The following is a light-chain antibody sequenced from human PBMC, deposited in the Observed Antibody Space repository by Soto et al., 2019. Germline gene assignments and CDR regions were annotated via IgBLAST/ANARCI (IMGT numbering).Light chain of an antibody. V-gene: IGKV4-1*01. J-gene: IGKJ1*01. Sequence: DIVMTQSPDSLAVSLGERATFNCTSSQNLLSSSNNRNYLGWYQQKPGQPPKLLIYWASTRESGVPDRFSGSGSGTEFTLTISSLQSEDFAVYYCQQYNNWPPWTFGQGTKVDIK. CDR2: WAS. CDR1: QNLLSSSNNRNY. CDR3: QQYNNWPPWT.